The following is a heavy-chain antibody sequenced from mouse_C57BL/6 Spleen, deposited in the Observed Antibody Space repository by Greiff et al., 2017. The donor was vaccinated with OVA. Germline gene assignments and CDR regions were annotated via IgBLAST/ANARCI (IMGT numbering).Heavy chain of an antibody. Sequence: EVKLMESGPELVKPGASVKIPCKASGYTFTDYNMDWVKQSHGKSLEWIGDINPNNGGTIYNQKFKGKATLTVDKSSSTAYMELRSLTSEDTAVYYCARSRYYGSWYFDVWGTGTTVTVSS. V-gene: IGHV1-18*01. D-gene: IGHD1-1*01. CDR1: GYTFTDYN. CDR2: INPNNGGT. J-gene: IGHJ1*03. CDR3: ARSRYYGSWYFDV.